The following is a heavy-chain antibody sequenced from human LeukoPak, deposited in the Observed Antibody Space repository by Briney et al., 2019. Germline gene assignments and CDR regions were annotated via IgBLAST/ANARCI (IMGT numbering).Heavy chain of an antibody. CDR1: GFTFSSYS. J-gene: IGHJ6*02. CDR3: ARDPPHGMDV. CDR2: ISSASSTI. V-gene: IGHV3-48*01. Sequence: PGGSLRLSCAASGFTFSSYSMNWVRQAPGKGLEWVSYISSASSTIYYADSMEGRFTISRDNAKNSLYLQMNSLRAEDTAVYYCARDPPHGMDVWGQGTTVTVSS.